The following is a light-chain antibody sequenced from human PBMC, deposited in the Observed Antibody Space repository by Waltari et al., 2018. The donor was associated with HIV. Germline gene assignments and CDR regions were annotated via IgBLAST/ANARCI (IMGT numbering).Light chain of an antibody. J-gene: IGLJ3*02. CDR2: EVS. CDR1: SSDVGDYY. V-gene: IGLV2-14*01. CDR3: SSYISSATPE. Sequence: QSALTQPASVSGSPGQSISISCTGTSSDVGDYYVSWYQPHPGEAPNVISYEVSNRPAGVSNRFSGSKSGNTASLTISGLLPEDEADYFCSSYISSATPEFGGGTRLTVL.